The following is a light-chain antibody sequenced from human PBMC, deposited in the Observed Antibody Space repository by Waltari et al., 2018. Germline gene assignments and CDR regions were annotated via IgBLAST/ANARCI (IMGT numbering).Light chain of an antibody. Sequence: QPLVTQEPSLSVSPGGTVTLTCALSSGSVSFSHHPTWYRQTPGQAPRTVIYTTNTRSSGVPDRFSGSILGSKAALTITGAQADDESHYYCVLYLGSDNWMFGGGTKLTVL. J-gene: IGLJ3*02. CDR1: SGSVSFSHH. CDR2: TTN. V-gene: IGLV8-61*01. CDR3: VLYLGSDNWM.